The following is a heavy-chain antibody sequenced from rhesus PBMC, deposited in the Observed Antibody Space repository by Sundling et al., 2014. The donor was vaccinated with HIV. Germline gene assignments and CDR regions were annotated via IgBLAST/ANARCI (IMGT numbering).Heavy chain of an antibody. CDR1: GFTFSDSW. CDR3: TTVCSGIFLLCRGSGYFEF. CDR2: IKRKADGETA. D-gene: IGHD2-27*01. Sequence: EVQLVESGAGLVQPGGSLRLSCAASGFTFSDSWMSWVRQAPGKGLEWVARIKRKADGETADYAASMKGRFTISRDDSKNILYLQMNSLKTDDTAVYYCTTVCSGIFLLCRGSGYFEFLGPRRPRSPSP. J-gene: IGHJ1*01. V-gene: IGHV3-30*02.